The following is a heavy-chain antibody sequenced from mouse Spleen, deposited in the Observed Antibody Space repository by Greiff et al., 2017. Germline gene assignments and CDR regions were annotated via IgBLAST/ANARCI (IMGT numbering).Heavy chain of an antibody. D-gene: IGHD2-4*01. Sequence: VQLQQSGAELVRPGTSVKLSCKASGYTFTSYWMHWVKQRPGQGLEWIGVIDPSDSYTNYNQKFKGKATLTVDTSSSTAYMQLSSLTSEDSAVYYCARRNDYERYYAMDYWGQGTSVTVSS. CDR1: GYTFTSYW. CDR2: IDPSDSYT. CDR3: ARRNDYERYYAMDY. J-gene: IGHJ4*01. V-gene: IGHV1-59*01.